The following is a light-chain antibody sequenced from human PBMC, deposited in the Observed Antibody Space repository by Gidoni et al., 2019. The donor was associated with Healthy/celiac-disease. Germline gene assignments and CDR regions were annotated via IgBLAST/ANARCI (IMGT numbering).Light chain of an antibody. Sequence: QSALTQPASVSGSPGQPITISCTGTSSDVGGYNYVSWYQQHPGKAPQLMIYEVSNRPSGVSNRFSGSKSGNTASLTISGLQAEDEADYYCSSYTSSSTPVVFGGGTKLTVL. V-gene: IGLV2-14*01. J-gene: IGLJ2*01. CDR1: SSDVGGYNY. CDR2: EVS. CDR3: SSYTSSSTPVV.